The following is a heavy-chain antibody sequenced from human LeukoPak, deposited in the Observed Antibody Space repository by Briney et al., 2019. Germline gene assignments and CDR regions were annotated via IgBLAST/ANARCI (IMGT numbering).Heavy chain of an antibody. V-gene: IGHV3-23*01. J-gene: IGHJ5*01. Sequence: GGSLRLSCAASGLTFSNNAMTWVRQAPGKGLEWVSSISGSGGDTYYADSVQGRFAISRDNSRTTLYLQMNSLRAEDTAIYYCASGFDSVVVGLYNWLDSRGQGTLVTVSS. D-gene: IGHD2-15*01. CDR1: GLTFSNNA. CDR2: ISGSGGDT. CDR3: ASGFDSVVVGLYNWLDS.